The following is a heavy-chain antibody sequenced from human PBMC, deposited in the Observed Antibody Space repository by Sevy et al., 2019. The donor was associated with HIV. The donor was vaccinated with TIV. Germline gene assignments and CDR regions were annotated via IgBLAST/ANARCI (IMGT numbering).Heavy chain of an antibody. CDR2: IYWNDDK. J-gene: IGHJ4*02. V-gene: IGHV2-5*01. D-gene: IGHD3-9*01. CDR1: GFSLSTSGVG. Sequence: SGPTLVKPTQTLTLTCTFSGFSLSTSGVGVGWIRQPPGKALEWLPLIYWNDDKRYSPSLKSGLTITKNTSKNHEVLTMTNMDPVDTAAYYCAYTQRLLRYFDWLLFAQPFDYWGQGTLVTVSS. CDR3: AYTQRLLRYFDWLLFAQPFDY.